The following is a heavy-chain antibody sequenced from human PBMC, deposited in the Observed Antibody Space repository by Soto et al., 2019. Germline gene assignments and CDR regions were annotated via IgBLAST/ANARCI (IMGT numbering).Heavy chain of an antibody. CDR3: ASSNCSGGSCYYYFDY. Sequence: ASVKVSCKASGGTFSSYAISWVRQAPGQGLEWMGGIIPIFGTANYAQKFQGRVTITADESTSTAYMELSSLRSEDTAVYYCASSNCSGGSCYYYFDYWGQGTLVTVSS. V-gene: IGHV1-69*13. D-gene: IGHD2-15*01. J-gene: IGHJ4*02. CDR2: IIPIFGTA. CDR1: GGTFSSYA.